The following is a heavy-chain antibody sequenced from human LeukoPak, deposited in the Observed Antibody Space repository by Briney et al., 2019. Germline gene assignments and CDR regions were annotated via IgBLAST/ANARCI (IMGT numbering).Heavy chain of an antibody. J-gene: IGHJ6*02. V-gene: IGHV6-1*01. CDR1: GDSLSSNSAA. CDR3: ARVVYSHYWPEGMDV. Sequence: SQTLSLTCAISGDSLSSNSAAWNWIRQSPSRGLEWLGRTYYRSKWYNDYAVSVKSRITINPDTSKNQFSLQLTSVTAADTAVYYCARVVYSHYWPEGMDVWGQGTTVTVSS. D-gene: IGHD4-11*01. CDR2: TYYRSKWYN.